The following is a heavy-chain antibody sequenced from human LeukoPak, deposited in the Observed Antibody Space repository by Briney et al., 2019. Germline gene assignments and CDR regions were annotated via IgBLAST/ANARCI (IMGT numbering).Heavy chain of an antibody. CDR3: ATTFSSGWYFHY. V-gene: IGHV1-2*02. CDR1: GYTFTDYY. J-gene: IGHJ4*02. D-gene: IGHD6-19*01. Sequence: GASVKVSCKASGYTFTDYYMHWMRQAPGQGLEWMGWINPNSGATIYAQKFQGRVTMTRDSSISTAYMEVSRLTSDDTAVYHCATTFSSGWYFHYWGQGTLVTVSS. CDR2: INPNSGAT.